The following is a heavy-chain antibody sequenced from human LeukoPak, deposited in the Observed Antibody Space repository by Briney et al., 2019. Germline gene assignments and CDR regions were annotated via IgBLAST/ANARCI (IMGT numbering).Heavy chain of an antibody. CDR1: GFTFSAFW. CDR3: ARVLVHGTSGYYSDH. J-gene: IGHJ4*02. CDR2: INSDGSST. Sequence: GGSLRLSCAASGFTFSAFWMHWVRQAPGKGLVWVSRINSDGSSTTYADSVKGRFTVSRDNAKNTLYLQMDSLRAEDSAVYYCARVLVHGTSGYYSDHWGQGILVTVSS. V-gene: IGHV3-74*01. D-gene: IGHD3-22*01.